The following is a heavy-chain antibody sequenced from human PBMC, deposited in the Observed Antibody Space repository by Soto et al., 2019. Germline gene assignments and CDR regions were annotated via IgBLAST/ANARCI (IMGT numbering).Heavy chain of an antibody. D-gene: IGHD3-10*01. Sequence: QVQLQESGPGLVKPSQTLSLTCTVSGVSMSSGGYYWTWIRQHPGKGLEWIGYTYYSGSTYYNPSLKSRLTISVDTSKNQFSLRLSSVTAADTAVYYCAREEAGAFDIWGQGTIVTVSS. CDR2: TYYSGST. J-gene: IGHJ3*02. CDR3: AREEAGAFDI. V-gene: IGHV4-31*03. CDR1: GVSMSSGGYY.